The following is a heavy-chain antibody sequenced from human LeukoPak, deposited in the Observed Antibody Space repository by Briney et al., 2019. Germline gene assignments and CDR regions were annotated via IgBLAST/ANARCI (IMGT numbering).Heavy chain of an antibody. D-gene: IGHD6-13*01. CDR3: ARGSIAAAQRGYHYYYMDV. Sequence: PSETLSLTCAVYGGSFSGYYWSWIRQPPGKGLEWIGEINHSGSTNYNPSLKSRVTISVDTSKNQFSLKLSSVTAADTAVYYCARGSIAAAQRGYHYYYMDVWGKGTTVTVSS. CDR1: GGSFSGYY. J-gene: IGHJ6*03. CDR2: INHSGST. V-gene: IGHV4-34*01.